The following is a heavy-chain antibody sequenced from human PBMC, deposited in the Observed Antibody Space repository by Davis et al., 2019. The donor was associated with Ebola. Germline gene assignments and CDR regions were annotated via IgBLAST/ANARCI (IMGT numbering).Heavy chain of an antibody. D-gene: IGHD5-12*01. CDR3: ARGDIVATMGSWFDP. Sequence: ASVKVSCKASGYTFTSYDVHWVRQATGQGLEWMGWMNSNSRNTGYAQKFQGRVTMTRDTSISTAYMELSSLRPEDTAVYYCARGDIVATMGSWFDPWGQGVLVTVSS. J-gene: IGHJ5*02. CDR1: GYTFTSYD. CDR2: MNSNSRNT. V-gene: IGHV1-8*01.